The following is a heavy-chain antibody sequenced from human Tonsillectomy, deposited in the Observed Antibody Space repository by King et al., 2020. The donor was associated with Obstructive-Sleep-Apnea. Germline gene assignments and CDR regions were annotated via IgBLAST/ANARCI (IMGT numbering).Heavy chain of an antibody. Sequence: VQLVESGGGLVKPGGSLRLSCAASGFTFSDYYMSWIRQSPGKGLEWVSYISRSDSTIFYADSVKGRFTISRDNGKNSLYLQMNSLRAEDTAVYYCARGDVVRGVITDYWGQGTLVTVSS. CDR1: GFTFSDYY. J-gene: IGHJ4*02. D-gene: IGHD3-10*01. CDR3: ARGDVVRGVITDY. V-gene: IGHV3-11*01. CDR2: ISRSDSTI.